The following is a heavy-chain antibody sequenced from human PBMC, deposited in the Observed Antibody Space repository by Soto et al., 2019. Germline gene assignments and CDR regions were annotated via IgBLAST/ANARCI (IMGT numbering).Heavy chain of an antibody. V-gene: IGHV1-69*13. J-gene: IGHJ4*02. CDR2: IIPIFGTA. CDR1: ADTFTSYY. Sequence: SVKVSCKASADTFTSYYIHWVLQAPGQGLEWMGGIIPIFGTANYAQKFQGRVTITADESTSTAYMEVSSLRSEDRGVYYCARVLSRCSGSYFDYWGQGTLVTVSS. CDR3: ARVLSRCSGSYFDY. D-gene: IGHD3-10*02.